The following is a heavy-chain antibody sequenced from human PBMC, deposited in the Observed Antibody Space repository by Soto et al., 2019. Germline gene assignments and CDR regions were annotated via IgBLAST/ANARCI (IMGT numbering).Heavy chain of an antibody. CDR2: ISYDGSNK. CDR1: GFTFSSYG. Sequence: QVQLVESGGGVVQPGRSLRLSCAASGFTFSSYGMHWVRQAPGKGLEWVAVISYDGSNKYYADSVKGRFTISRDNSKNTLYLQMNSLRAEDTAVYYCANSAPAGSGDYWGQGTLATVSS. V-gene: IGHV3-30*18. J-gene: IGHJ4*02. CDR3: ANSAPAGSGDY. D-gene: IGHD6-19*01.